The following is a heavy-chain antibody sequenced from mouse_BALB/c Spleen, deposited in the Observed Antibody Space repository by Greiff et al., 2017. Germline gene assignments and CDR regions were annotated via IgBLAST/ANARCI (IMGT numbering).Heavy chain of an antibody. CDR3: ARDPYGNYAY. CDR2: IRNKANGYTT. J-gene: IGHJ3*01. D-gene: IGHD2-1*01. V-gene: IGHV7-3*02. Sequence: EVKLVESGGGLVQPGGSLRLSCATSGFTFTDYYMSWVRQPPGKALEWLGFIRNKANGYTTEYSASVKGRFTISRDNSQSILYLQMNTLRAEDSATYYCARDPYGNYAYWGQGTLVTVSA. CDR1: GFTFTDYY.